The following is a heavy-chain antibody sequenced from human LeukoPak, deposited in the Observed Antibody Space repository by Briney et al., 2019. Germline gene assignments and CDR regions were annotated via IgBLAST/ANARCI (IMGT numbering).Heavy chain of an antibody. D-gene: IGHD6-13*01. Sequence: GGSLRLSCAASGFTFSSYSMNWVRQAPGKGLEWVSSISSSSSYIYYADSVKGRFTISRDNAKNTLYLQMNSLRAEDTAVYYCARVEAAAIDYWGQGTLVTVSS. CDR2: ISSSSSYI. CDR1: GFTFSSYS. J-gene: IGHJ4*02. V-gene: IGHV3-21*01. CDR3: ARVEAAAIDY.